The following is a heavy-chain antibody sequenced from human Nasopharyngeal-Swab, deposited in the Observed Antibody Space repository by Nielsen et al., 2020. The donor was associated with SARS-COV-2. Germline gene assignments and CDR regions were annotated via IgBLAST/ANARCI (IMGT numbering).Heavy chain of an antibody. D-gene: IGHD6-13*01. V-gene: IGHV3-53*01. CDR2: IYSGGTT. CDR1: GFTVSSNY. CDR3: ARRQPRQDYFDY. Sequence: GESLKISCAASGFTVSSNYMSWVRQAPGKGLEWVSVIYSGGTTYYADSAKGRFTISRDNSKNTLYLQMNSLRAEDTAVYYCARRQPRQDYFDYWGQGTLVTVSS. J-gene: IGHJ4*02.